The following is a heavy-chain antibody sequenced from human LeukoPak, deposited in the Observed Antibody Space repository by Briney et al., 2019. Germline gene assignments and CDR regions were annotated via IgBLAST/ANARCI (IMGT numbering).Heavy chain of an antibody. CDR2: ISPIFGTA. CDR1: GGTFSSYA. Sequence: TSVKVSCKASGGTFSSYAISWVRQAPGQGREWMGGISPIFGTANYAQKFQGGVTITAAKSTSTAYMQLSSLRSEDAAVYYCAASRGYSGNYSLYAFDIWGQGTMVTVSS. J-gene: IGHJ3*02. CDR3: AASRGYSGNYSLYAFDI. V-gene: IGHV1-69*06. D-gene: IGHD1-26*01.